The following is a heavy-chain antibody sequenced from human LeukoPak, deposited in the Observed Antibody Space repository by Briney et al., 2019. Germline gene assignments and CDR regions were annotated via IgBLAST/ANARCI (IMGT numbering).Heavy chain of an antibody. J-gene: IGHJ4*02. Sequence: GGSLRLSCAASGFTFSSYAMHWVRQAPGKGLEWVAAISYDGSNKYYADSVKGRFTISRDNSKNTLYLQMNSLRAEDTAVYYCASDRGYSLNPFDYWGQGTLVTVSS. D-gene: IGHD5-18*01. CDR3: ASDRGYSLNPFDY. V-gene: IGHV3-30-3*01. CDR1: GFTFSSYA. CDR2: ISYDGSNK.